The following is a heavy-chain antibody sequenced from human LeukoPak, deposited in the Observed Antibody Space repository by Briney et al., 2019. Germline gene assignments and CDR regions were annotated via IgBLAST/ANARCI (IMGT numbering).Heavy chain of an antibody. Sequence: PGGSLRLSCAASGFTFSDYYMSWIRQAPGKGLEWVSYISSSSSYTNYADSVKGRFTIPRDNAKNSLYLQMNSLRAEDTAVYYCARDDGSSYYGMDVWGQGTTVTVSS. V-gene: IGHV3-11*06. CDR3: ARDDGSSYYGMDV. CDR1: GFTFSDYY. D-gene: IGHD5-24*01. J-gene: IGHJ6*02. CDR2: ISSSSSYT.